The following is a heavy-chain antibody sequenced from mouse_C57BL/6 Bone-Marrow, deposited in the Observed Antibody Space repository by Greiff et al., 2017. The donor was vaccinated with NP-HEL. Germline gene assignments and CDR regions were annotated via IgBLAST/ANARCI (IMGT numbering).Heavy chain of an antibody. V-gene: IGHV14-3*01. D-gene: IGHD1-1*01. CDR3: ASGNYYGWDYFDY. CDR1: GFNIKNTY. Sequence: VQLQQSVAELVRPGASVKLSCTASGFNIKNTYMHWVKQRPEQGLEWIGRIDPANGNTKYAPKFQGKATITADTSSNTAYLQLSSLTSEDSAIYYCASGNYYGWDYFDYWGQGTTLTVSS. J-gene: IGHJ2*01. CDR2: IDPANGNT.